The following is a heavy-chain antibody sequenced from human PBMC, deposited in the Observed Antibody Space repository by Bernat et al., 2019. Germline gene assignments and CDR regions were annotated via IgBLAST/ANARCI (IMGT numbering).Heavy chain of an antibody. CDR2: LWYDGSNK. CDR3: ARDNCGGDCYCFDY. V-gene: IGHV3-33*01. Sequence: QVQLVESGGGVVQPGRSLRLSYAASGFTFSSYGMHWVHQAPGKGLEGVAVLWYDGSNKYYADSVKGRFTISRDNSKNTLYLQMNSLRAEDTAFYYCARDNCGGDCYCFDYWGQGTLVTVSS. D-gene: IGHD2-21*02. J-gene: IGHJ4*02. CDR1: GFTFSSYG.